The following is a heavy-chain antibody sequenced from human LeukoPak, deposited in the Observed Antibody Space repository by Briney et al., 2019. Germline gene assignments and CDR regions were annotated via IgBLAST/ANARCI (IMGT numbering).Heavy chain of an antibody. Sequence: ASVKVSCKASGYTFTSYGISWVRQAPGQGLEWMGWISAYNGNTNYAQKLQGRVTMTTDTSTSTAYMELRSLRSDDTAVYYCAREWKEGVYSSGLPNAFDIWGQGTMVTVSS. CDR2: ISAYNGNT. D-gene: IGHD3-22*01. J-gene: IGHJ3*02. CDR3: AREWKEGVYSSGLPNAFDI. V-gene: IGHV1-18*01. CDR1: GYTFTSYG.